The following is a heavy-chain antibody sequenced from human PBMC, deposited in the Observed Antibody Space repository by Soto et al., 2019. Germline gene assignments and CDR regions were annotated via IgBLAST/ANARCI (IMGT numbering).Heavy chain of an antibody. Sequence: QVQLVQSGAEVKKPGASVKVSCKASGYTFSGYYMHWVRQAPGQGLGWMGWINTLSGDTSFPQKFQGRLAMNRDTSIDTAFMEVSRLTSDDTAIYCCARSLLNVILPLGYWGQGTLVSVSS. CDR3: ARSLLNVILPLGY. J-gene: IGHJ4*02. V-gene: IGHV1-2*02. D-gene: IGHD3-3*02. CDR2: INTLSGDT. CDR1: GYTFSGYY.